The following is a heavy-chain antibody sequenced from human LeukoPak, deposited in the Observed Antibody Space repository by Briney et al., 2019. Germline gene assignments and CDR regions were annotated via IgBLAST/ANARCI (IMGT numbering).Heavy chain of an antibody. CDR3: ARVPDYGDYTDYFDY. J-gene: IGHJ4*02. D-gene: IGHD4-17*01. Sequence: ASVKVSCQASGYIFTSYGISWVRQAPGQGLEWMGWTSAYYGNTNYAQKLQGRVTMTTHTSTSKAYMELRSLRSDDTAVYYCARVPDYGDYTDYFDYWGQGTLVTVSS. V-gene: IGHV1-18*01. CDR2: TSAYYGNT. CDR1: GYIFTSYG.